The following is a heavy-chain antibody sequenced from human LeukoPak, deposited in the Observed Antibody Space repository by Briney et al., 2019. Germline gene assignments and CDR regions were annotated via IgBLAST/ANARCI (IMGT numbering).Heavy chain of an antibody. D-gene: IGHD4-23*01. CDR2: ISGSGGTT. Sequence: GGSLRLSCAASGFTFSNYAMSWVRQAPGKGLEWVSAISGSGGTTYYADSVKGRFTVSRDNSKNTLYLQVNSLRAADTAVYYCARGTTVATLYSFDYWGQGTLVTVSS. V-gene: IGHV3-23*01. J-gene: IGHJ4*02. CDR1: GFTFSNYA. CDR3: ARGTTVATLYSFDY.